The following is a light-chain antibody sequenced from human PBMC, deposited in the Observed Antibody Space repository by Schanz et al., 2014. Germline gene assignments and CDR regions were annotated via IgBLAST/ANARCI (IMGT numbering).Light chain of an antibody. J-gene: IGLJ3*02. CDR1: SSDVGSYNL. CDR2: EGS. Sequence: SLTQPASVSGSPGQSITISCTGTSSDVGSYNLVSWYQQHPGKAPKLMIYEGSKRPSGVSNRISGSKSGNTASLTISGVQAEDEADYYCCSYAGSSTWVFGGGTKLTVL. CDR3: CSYAGSSTWV. V-gene: IGLV2-23*01.